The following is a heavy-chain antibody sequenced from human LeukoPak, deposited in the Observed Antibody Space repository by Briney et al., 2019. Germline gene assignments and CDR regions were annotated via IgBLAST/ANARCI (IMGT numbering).Heavy chain of an antibody. J-gene: IGHJ6*02. V-gene: IGHV3-23*01. Sequence: PGGSLRLSCAASGFTFSSYAMSWVRQAPGKGLEWVSAISGSGGSTYYADSVKGRFTISRDNSKNTLYLQMNSLRAEDTAVYYCAKERGLGKNYYYGMDVWGQGTTVTVSS. CDR3: AKERGLGKNYYYGMDV. CDR2: ISGSGGST. D-gene: IGHD3-16*01. CDR1: GFTFSSYA.